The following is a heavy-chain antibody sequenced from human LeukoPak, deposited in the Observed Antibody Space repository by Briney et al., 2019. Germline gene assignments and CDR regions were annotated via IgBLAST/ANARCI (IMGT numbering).Heavy chain of an antibody. CDR3: ARFTPLG. Sequence: ASVKVSCKASGYTFIGHYIHWVRQAPGQGLEWMGWMNPDSGGTNYAQKFQDRVTMNRDTSITTAYMELSRLRSDDTAVYYCARFTPLGWGQGTLVTVSS. J-gene: IGHJ4*02. D-gene: IGHD2-15*01. CDR2: MNPDSGGT. CDR1: GYTFIGHY. V-gene: IGHV1-2*02.